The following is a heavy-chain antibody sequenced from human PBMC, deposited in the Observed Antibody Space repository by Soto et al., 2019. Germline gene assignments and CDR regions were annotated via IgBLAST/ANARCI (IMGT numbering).Heavy chain of an antibody. CDR2: FDVEDGET. D-gene: IGHD3-9*01. CDR1: GYTLTELS. CDR3: ATGPLSPKSYDIFTGPHY. Sequence: ASVKVSCKVSGYTLTELSMHWVRQAPGKGLEWMGAFDVEDGETIYAQKFQDRVTMTEDASTDTAYMELSSLRSEDTAVYYCATGPLSPKSYDIFTGPHYWGQGTLVTVSS. V-gene: IGHV1-24*01. J-gene: IGHJ4*02.